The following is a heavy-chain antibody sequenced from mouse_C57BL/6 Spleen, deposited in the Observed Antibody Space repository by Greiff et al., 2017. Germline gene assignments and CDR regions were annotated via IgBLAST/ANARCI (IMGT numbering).Heavy chain of an antibody. V-gene: IGHV1-42*01. CDR1: GYSFTGYY. Sequence: VQLQQSGPELVKPGASVKISCKASGYSFTGYYMNWVKQSPEKSLEWIGEINPSTGGTTYNQKFKAKATLTVDKSSSTAYMQLKSLTSEDSAVYYCARGGYDYDGYYYAMDYWGQGTSVTVSS. D-gene: IGHD2-4*01. CDR3: ARGGYDYDGYYYAMDY. CDR2: INPSTGGT. J-gene: IGHJ4*01.